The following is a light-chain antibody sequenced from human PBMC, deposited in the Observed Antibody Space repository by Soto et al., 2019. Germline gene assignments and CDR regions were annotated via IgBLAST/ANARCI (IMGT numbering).Light chain of an antibody. V-gene: IGKV3-20*01. CDR2: DAY. Sequence: VLTQSPVTLSLSPGERATLSCRASQSFRGLLAWYQQKPGQAPRLLIYDAYNSATGTPPRFSGSGSGTDFTLTISRLEPEDFAVYYCQQDGSSPPTFGQGTKVDIK. CDR3: QQDGSSPPT. J-gene: IGKJ1*01. CDR1: QSFRGL.